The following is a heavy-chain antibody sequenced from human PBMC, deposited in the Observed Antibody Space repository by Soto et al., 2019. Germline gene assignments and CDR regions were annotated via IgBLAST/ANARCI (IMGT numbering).Heavy chain of an antibody. Sequence: QVQLVQSGAEVKKPGASVKVSCKASGYTFTNFGISWVRQAPGQGLEWMGWISAYNGNTNYAQNFQGRVTMTTDTTTRRSYLELRSLRSDDTAVYYCARGGTAIDSWGQGTLVTVSS. D-gene: IGHD3-16*01. CDR3: ARGGTAIDS. CDR1: GYTFTNFG. V-gene: IGHV1-18*01. J-gene: IGHJ4*02. CDR2: ISAYNGNT.